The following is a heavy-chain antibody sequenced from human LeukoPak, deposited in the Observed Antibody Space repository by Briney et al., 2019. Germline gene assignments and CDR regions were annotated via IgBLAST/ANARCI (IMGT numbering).Heavy chain of an antibody. CDR1: GLTFSGFA. D-gene: IGHD2-15*01. Sequence: GGSLKLSCAASGLTFSGFAMHWVRQPSGKGLEWVSRIRSRANGYTTAYGASFKGRFTISRDDSKRSAFVQMSNLKSEDTAVYYCVRLGGGDAFDIWGPGTRVTVSS. CDR2: IRSRANGYTT. CDR3: VRLGGGDAFDI. J-gene: IGHJ3*02. V-gene: IGHV3-73*01.